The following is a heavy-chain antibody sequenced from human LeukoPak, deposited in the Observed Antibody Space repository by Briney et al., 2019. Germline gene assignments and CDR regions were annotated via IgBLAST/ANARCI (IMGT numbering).Heavy chain of an antibody. V-gene: IGHV3-23*01. D-gene: IGHD1-1*01. CDR2: VNSGDGT. Sequence: GGSLRLSCAASGFTFSNYGMSWVRQAPGKGLEWVSSVNSGDGTYYADSVRGRFTISRDKSRNTLYLQMNSLRADDTAIYYCAERQPYYFDYWGQGTLVTVSS. CDR3: AERQPYYFDY. CDR1: GFTFSNYG. J-gene: IGHJ4*02.